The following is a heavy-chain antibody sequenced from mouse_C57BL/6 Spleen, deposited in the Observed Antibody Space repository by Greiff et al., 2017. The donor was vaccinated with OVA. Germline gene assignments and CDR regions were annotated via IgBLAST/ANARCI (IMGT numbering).Heavy chain of an antibody. CDR1: GYTFTSYW. D-gene: IGHD1-1*01. V-gene: IGHV1-72*01. J-gene: IGHJ4*01. CDR3: ARDTTVVAYYAMDY. CDR2: IDPNSGGT. Sequence: QVQLQQSGAELVKPGASVKLSCKASGYTFTSYWMHWVKQRPGRGLEWIGRIDPNSGGTKYNEKFKSKATLTVDKPSSTAYMQLSSLTSEDSAVYYCARDTTVVAYYAMDYWGQGTSVTVSS.